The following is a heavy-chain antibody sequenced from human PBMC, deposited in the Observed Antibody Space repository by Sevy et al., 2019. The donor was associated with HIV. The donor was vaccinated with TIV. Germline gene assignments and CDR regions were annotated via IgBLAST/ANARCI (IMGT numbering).Heavy chain of an antibody. J-gene: IGHJ4*02. Sequence: ASVKDSCKASGYTFIGYYMHWMRQAPGQGLEWMGWINPNSGDTDYAQKFQGRVTMTRDTSMSTAYMEMSSLRSDDTAVYYCARGRSLSGTNSLFGCWGQGTLVTVSS. V-gene: IGHV1-2*02. CDR1: GYTFIGYY. D-gene: IGHD1-26*01. CDR3: ARGRSLSGTNSLFGC. CDR2: INPNSGDT.